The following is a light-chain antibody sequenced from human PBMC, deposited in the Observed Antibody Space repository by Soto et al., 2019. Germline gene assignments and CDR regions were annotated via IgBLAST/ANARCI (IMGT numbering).Light chain of an antibody. CDR2: DAS. CDR3: QQRGNWRPLT. J-gene: IGKJ4*01. CDR1: QSVRSY. V-gene: IGKV3-11*01. Sequence: EIVLTQSPATLSLSPGERATLSCRASQSVRSYLAWYQQKPGQAPRLLLYDASNRATGIPPRFSGSGSGTDFTLPISSLAPEDFALYYGQQRGNWRPLTCGGGTKVEIK.